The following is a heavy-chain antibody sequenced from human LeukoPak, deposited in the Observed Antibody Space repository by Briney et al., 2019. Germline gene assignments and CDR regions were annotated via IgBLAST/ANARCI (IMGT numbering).Heavy chain of an antibody. D-gene: IGHD6-13*01. CDR2: ISSSGSTI. Sequence: GGSLRLSCAASGFTSSSYEMNWVRQAPGKGLEWVSYISSSGSTIYYADSVKGRFTISRDNAKNSLYLQMNSLRAEDTAVYYCARDNRWQQLVTGGYYYYGMDVWGQGTTVTVSS. CDR3: ARDNRWQQLVTGGYYYYGMDV. J-gene: IGHJ6*02. CDR1: GFTSSSYE. V-gene: IGHV3-48*03.